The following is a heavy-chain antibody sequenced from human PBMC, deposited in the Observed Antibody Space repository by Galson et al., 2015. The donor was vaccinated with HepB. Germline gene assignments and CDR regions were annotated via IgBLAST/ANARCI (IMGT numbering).Heavy chain of an antibody. J-gene: IGHJ4*02. V-gene: IGHV3-23*01. D-gene: IGHD1-26*01. CDR3: ASNRVGAIFDY. Sequence: SLRLSCAATGFTFSTYAMSWVRQAPGKGLEWVSAIGQGDGNTYYADSVRGRFTISRDNSRKTVYLQMNSLRVDDTAVYYCASNRVGAIFDYWGQGALVAVSS. CDR1: GFTFSTYA. CDR2: IGQGDGNT.